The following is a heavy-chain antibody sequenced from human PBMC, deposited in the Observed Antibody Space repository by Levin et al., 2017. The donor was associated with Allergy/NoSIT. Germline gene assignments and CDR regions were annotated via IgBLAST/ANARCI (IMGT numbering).Heavy chain of an antibody. V-gene: IGHV4-34*01. CDR3: APNPPGPMATVAFGI. CDR1: GGSFSGYY. J-gene: IGHJ3*02. CDR2: INHSGST. D-gene: IGHD2-8*01. Sequence: SETLSLTCVVYGGSFSGYYWSWIRQSPGKGLEWIGEINHSGSTNYNPSLKSRVTISVDTSKNQFSLKLNSVTAADTAVYYCAPNPPGPMATVAFGIWGQGTLVTVSS.